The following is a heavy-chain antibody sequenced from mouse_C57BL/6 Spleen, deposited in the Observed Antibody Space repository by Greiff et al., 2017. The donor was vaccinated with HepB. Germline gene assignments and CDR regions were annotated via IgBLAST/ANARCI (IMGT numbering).Heavy chain of an antibody. D-gene: IGHD6-1*01. CDR1: GYAFTNYL. CDR2: INPGSGGT. CDR3: AREGRASFAY. V-gene: IGHV1-54*01. J-gene: IGHJ3*01. Sequence: VQLQQSGAELVRPGTSVKVSCKASGYAFTNYLIEWVKQRPGQGLEWIGVINPGSGGTNYNEKFKGKATLTADKSSSTAYMQLSSLTSEDSAVYFCAREGRASFAYWGQGTLVTVSA.